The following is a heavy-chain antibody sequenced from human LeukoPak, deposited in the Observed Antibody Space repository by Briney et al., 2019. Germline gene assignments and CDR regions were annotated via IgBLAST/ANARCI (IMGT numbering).Heavy chain of an antibody. V-gene: IGHV4-61*02. CDR3: ARAKVQDHFDY. J-gene: IGHJ4*02. Sequence: PSETLSLTCTVSGGSISSGSYYWSWIRQPAGKGLEWIGRIYTSGSTNYNPSLKSRVTISVDTSKNQFSLKLSSVTAADTAVYYCARAKVQDHFDYWGQGTLVTVSS. D-gene: IGHD1-1*01. CDR1: GGSISSGSYY. CDR2: IYTSGST.